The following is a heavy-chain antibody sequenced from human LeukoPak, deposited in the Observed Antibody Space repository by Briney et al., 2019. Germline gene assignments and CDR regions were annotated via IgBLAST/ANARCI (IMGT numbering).Heavy chain of an antibody. Sequence: GSLRLSCAASGFTFSSYAMSWVRQAPGKGLEWVSAISGSGGSTNYAGSVKGRFTISRDNSENTLYLQLNSLRAEDTALYYCAKGYSSAWYYFDCWGQGTLVTVSS. V-gene: IGHV3-23*01. CDR2: ISGSGGST. CDR1: GFTFSSYA. CDR3: AKGYSSAWYYFDC. J-gene: IGHJ4*02. D-gene: IGHD6-19*01.